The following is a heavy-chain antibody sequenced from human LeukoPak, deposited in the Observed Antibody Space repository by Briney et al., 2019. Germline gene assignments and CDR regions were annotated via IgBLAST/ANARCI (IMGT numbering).Heavy chain of an antibody. CDR3: ARASYVY. Sequence: GGSLRLSCAASGFTFSNYEMHWVRQAPGKGLEWVSYISSSGSDIYYADSVKGRFTISRDNAKNSLYLQMNSLRAEDTAVYYCARASYVYWGQGTLVTVSS. J-gene: IGHJ4*02. CDR2: ISSSGSDI. CDR1: GFTFSNYE. V-gene: IGHV3-48*03. D-gene: IGHD1-26*01.